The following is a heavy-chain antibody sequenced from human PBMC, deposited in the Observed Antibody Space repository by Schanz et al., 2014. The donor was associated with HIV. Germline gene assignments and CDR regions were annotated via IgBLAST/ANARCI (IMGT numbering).Heavy chain of an antibody. V-gene: IGHV1-8*01. J-gene: IGHJ6*02. CDR3: ARGPKWEGLMDV. CDR2: MNPSTGNS. CDR1: GSTFPDLD. D-gene: IGHD1-26*01. Sequence: QVPLVQPGAEVKKPGASVTVSCTAAGSTFPDLDVNWVRQASGLGLEWMGWMNPSTGNSGYAQMFQVRVTMTRDTSISTAYLEVDSLKSEDTAVYYCARGPKWEGLMDVWGQGTTVIVSS.